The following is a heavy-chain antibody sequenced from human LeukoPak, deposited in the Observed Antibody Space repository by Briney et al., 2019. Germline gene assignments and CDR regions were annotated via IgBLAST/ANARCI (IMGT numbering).Heavy chain of an antibody. CDR1: GYTFTSYY. Sequence: ASVKVSCKASGYTFTSYYMHWVRQAPGQGLEWMGIINPSGGSTSYAQKFQGRVTMTRDTSTSTVYMELSSLRSEETAVYYCARELGPRPRPRNSYGFVGDYWGQGTLVTVSS. D-gene: IGHD5-18*01. CDR2: INPSGGST. CDR3: ARELGPRPRPRNSYGFVGDY. J-gene: IGHJ4*02. V-gene: IGHV1-46*01.